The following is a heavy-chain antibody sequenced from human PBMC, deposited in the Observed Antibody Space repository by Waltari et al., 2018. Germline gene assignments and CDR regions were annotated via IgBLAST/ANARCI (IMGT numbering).Heavy chain of an antibody. CDR2: IYYSGST. Sequence: QVQLQESGPGLVKPSETLSLTCTVSGGSISSHYWRWIRQPPGKGLEWIGYIYYSGSTNYNPSLKSRVTISVDTSKNQFSLKLSSVTAADTAVYYCAREAMVQGVSDYWGQGTLVTVSS. CDR1: GGSISSHY. J-gene: IGHJ4*02. CDR3: AREAMVQGVSDY. D-gene: IGHD3-10*01. V-gene: IGHV4-59*11.